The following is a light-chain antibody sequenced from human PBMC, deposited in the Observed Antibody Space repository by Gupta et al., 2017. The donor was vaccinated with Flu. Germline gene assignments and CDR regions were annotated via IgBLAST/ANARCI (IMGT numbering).Light chain of an antibody. CDR2: DAS. J-gene: IGKJ2*01. Sequence: EIVLTQSPATLSLSPGERATLSCRASQSVGTYLDWYQQKPGQTPRLLIYDASNRATGIPARFSGSGYGTDLTLTISSRELEDFAVYYCQKRSNWPPSTFGQGTRLEI. CDR1: QSVGTY. V-gene: IGKV3-11*01. CDR3: QKRSNWPPST.